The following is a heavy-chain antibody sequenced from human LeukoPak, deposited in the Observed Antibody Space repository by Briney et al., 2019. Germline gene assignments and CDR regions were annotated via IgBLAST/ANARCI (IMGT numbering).Heavy chain of an antibody. D-gene: IGHD3-3*01. V-gene: IGHV3-23*01. CDR2: ISGSGGST. CDR1: GFTFSNFW. J-gene: IGHJ4*02. CDR3: AKDQYYDFWSGYYPTFDY. Sequence: GGSLRLSCAASGFTFSNFWMHWVRQAPGKGLEWVSAISGSGGSTYYADSVKGRFTISRDNSKNTLYLQMNSLRAEDTAVYYCAKDQYYDFWSGYYPTFDYWGQGTLVTVSS.